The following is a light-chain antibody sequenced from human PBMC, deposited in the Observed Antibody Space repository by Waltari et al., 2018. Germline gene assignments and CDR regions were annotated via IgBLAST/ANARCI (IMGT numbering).Light chain of an antibody. CDR2: GAS. Sequence: EIVLTQSPGTLSSSPWDRATLSCRASQSVSSPYLAWYQQKPGQAPRLLIYGASTRATGIPDRFSGSGSGTDFTLTISRLEPEDFAVYYCQLYATSPALIFGGGTKVEIK. J-gene: IGKJ4*01. V-gene: IGKV3-20*01. CDR3: QLYATSPALI. CDR1: QSVSSPY.